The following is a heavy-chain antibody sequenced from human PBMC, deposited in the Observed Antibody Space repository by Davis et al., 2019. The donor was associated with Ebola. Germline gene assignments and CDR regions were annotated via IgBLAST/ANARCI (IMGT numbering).Heavy chain of an antibody. D-gene: IGHD5-18*01. CDR3: ARGWLRGGLDV. Sequence: HSQTLSLTCAISGDSVAGGSGGWNWIRQSPSRGLEWLGRTYYNSKWYKDYAVSLKSRITINPDTSKNQFSLQLNSVTPEDTALYYCARGWLRGGLDVWGEGTTVTVSS. CDR1: GDSVAGGSGG. CDR2: TYYNSKWYK. V-gene: IGHV6-1*01. J-gene: IGHJ6*04.